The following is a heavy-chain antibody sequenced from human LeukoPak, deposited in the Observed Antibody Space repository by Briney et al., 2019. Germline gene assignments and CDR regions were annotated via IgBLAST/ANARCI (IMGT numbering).Heavy chain of an antibody. D-gene: IGHD2-2*01. J-gene: IGHJ4*02. V-gene: IGHV3-9*03. CDR3: AKGLSLVVPAGIDY. CDR1: GFTFDDYA. Sequence: GGSLRLSCAASGFTFDDYAMHWVRQAPGKGLEWVSGISWKSGSIEYADSVKGRFTISRDNAKNSLYLQMNSLRPEDMALYYCAKGLSLVVPAGIDYWGQGTLVTVSS. CDR2: ISWKSGSI.